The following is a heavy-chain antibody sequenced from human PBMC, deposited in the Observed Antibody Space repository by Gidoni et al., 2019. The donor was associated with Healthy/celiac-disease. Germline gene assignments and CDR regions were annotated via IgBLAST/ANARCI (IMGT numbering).Heavy chain of an antibody. V-gene: IGHV3-21*01. CDR1: GFTFSSYS. J-gene: IGHJ6*02. CDR3: AREYGLASCSYGMDV. CDR2: ISSISRYI. D-gene: IGHD2-15*01. Sequence: EVQLVESGGGLVKPGGSLRLSGEASGFTFSSYSMNWVRQAPGKGLECVSSISSISRYIYDAYSVKGRFTISRDNAKNSLYLQMNSLRAEDTAVYYCAREYGLASCSYGMDVWGQGTTVTVSS.